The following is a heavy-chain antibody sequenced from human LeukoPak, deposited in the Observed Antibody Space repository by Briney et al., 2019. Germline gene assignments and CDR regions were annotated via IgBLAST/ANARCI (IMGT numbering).Heavy chain of an antibody. Sequence: GGSLRLSCAASGFTFISYWMSWVRQAPGRGLDWVANIKQDGSEKYYVDSVKGRFTISRDNAKNSLYLQMNSLRAEDTALYYCARDDCSSISCYHNWFDPWGQGTLVTVSS. J-gene: IGHJ5*02. CDR2: IKQDGSEK. CDR3: ARDDCSSISCYHNWFDP. CDR1: GFTFISYW. V-gene: IGHV3-7*01. D-gene: IGHD2-2*01.